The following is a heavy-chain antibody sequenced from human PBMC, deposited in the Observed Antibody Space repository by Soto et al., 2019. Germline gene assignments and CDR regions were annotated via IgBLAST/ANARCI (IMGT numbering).Heavy chain of an antibody. CDR3: LCGGNFFVY. Sequence: EVQLVESGGGLVQPGESLRLSCAASGFTFSTYWMTWVRQPPGKGLVWVANIDQDGSERYYVDSVRGRFTISRDNAKNSLYLQMNSLGVEDTAVYYFLCGGNFFVYWGQGTLVTVSP. CDR1: GFTFSTYW. D-gene: IGHD3-16*01. J-gene: IGHJ4*02. CDR2: IDQDGSER. V-gene: IGHV3-7*01.